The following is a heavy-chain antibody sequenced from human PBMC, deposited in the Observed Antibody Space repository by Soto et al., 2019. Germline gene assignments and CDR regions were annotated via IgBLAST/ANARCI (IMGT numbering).Heavy chain of an antibody. CDR1: GFNFGDYG. CDR2: IGNDGAAR. Sequence: GGSLRLSCVGSGFNFGDYGMHWVRHTPGKGLEWVAVIGNDGAARFYGDSVKGRFTISRDNSRSTFFLQMSSLRPEDTAIYYCAKEAIAVAGPNYFDFWGRGTQATVSS. J-gene: IGHJ4*02. CDR3: AKEAIAVAGPNYFDF. V-gene: IGHV3-30*18. D-gene: IGHD6-19*01.